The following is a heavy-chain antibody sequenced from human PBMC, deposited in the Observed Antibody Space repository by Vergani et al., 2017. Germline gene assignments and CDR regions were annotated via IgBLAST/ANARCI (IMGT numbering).Heavy chain of an antibody. CDR2: IIPILGIA. D-gene: IGHD4-17*01. Sequence: QVQLVQSGAEVKKPGASVKVSCKASGYTFTSYGISWVRQAPGQGLEWMGRIIPILGIANYAQKFQGRVTITADNSTSTAYMELSSLRSEDTAVYYCAHILDYGDSNDFDYWGQGTLVTVSS. CDR3: AHILDYGDSNDFDY. CDR1: GYTFTSYG. J-gene: IGHJ4*02. V-gene: IGHV1-69*04.